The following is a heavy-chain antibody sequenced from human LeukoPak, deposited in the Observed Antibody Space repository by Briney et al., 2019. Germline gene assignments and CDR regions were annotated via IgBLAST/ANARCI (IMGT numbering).Heavy chain of an antibody. V-gene: IGHV3-21*01. Sequence: GRSLRLSCAASGFTFSSYSMNWVRQAPGKGLEWVSSISSSSSYIYYADSVKGRFTISRDNAKNSLYLQMNSLRAEDTAVYYCARGQGGNYGSTYHDYWGQGTLVTVSS. CDR3: ARGQGGNYGSTYHDY. CDR2: ISSSSSYI. D-gene: IGHD4-11*01. CDR1: GFTFSSYS. J-gene: IGHJ4*02.